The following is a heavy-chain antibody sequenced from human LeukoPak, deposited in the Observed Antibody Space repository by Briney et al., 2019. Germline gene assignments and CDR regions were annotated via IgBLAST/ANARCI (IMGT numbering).Heavy chain of an antibody. Sequence: PGGSLRLSCAASGFTFSSYSMNWVRQAPGKGLEWVSSISSSSSYIYYADSVKGRFTISRDNAKNSLYLQMNSLRAEDTAVYYCARDQQQPNLKTYYYMDVWGKGTTVTVSS. CDR2: ISSSSSYI. CDR1: GFTFSSYS. J-gene: IGHJ6*03. CDR3: ARDQQQPNLKTYYYMDV. D-gene: IGHD6-13*01. V-gene: IGHV3-21*01.